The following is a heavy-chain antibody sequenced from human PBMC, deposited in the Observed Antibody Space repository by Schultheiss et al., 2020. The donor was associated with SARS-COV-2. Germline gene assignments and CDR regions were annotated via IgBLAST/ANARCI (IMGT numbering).Heavy chain of an antibody. CDR2: IIPIFGTA. D-gene: IGHD6-19*01. CDR3: ARSAHVGWLVPVYFQH. J-gene: IGHJ1*01. Sequence: SVKVSCKASGGTFSSYAISWVRQAPGQGLEWMGGIIPIFGTANYAQKFQGRVTITADKSTSTAYMELSSLRSEDTAVYYCARSAHVGWLVPVYFQHWGQGTLVTVSS. CDR1: GGTFSSYA. V-gene: IGHV1-69*06.